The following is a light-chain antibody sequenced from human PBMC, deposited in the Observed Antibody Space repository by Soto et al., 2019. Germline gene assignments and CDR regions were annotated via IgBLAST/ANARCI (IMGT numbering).Light chain of an antibody. CDR1: SSDVGDYNH. Sequence: QSVLTQPPSASGSPGQSVTISCTGNSSDVGDYNHVSWYQQHPGKAPKLMIYDVNKRPSGVPDRFSGSKSGNTASLTVSGLQAEYEADYYRSSHAGGNNPFVSGTGTKLTVL. J-gene: IGLJ1*01. CDR3: SSHAGGNNPFV. V-gene: IGLV2-8*01. CDR2: DVN.